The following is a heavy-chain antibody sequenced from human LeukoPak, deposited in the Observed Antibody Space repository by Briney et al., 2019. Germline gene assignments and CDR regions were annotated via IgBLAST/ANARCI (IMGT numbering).Heavy chain of an antibody. Sequence: ASVKVSCKASGYTFTSYGISWVRQAPGQGLEWTGWISAYNGNTNYAQKLQGRVTMATDTSTSTAYMELRSLRSDDTAVYYCARNTCSGGSCYSDYWGQGTLVTVSS. J-gene: IGHJ4*02. CDR3: ARNTCSGGSCYSDY. CDR1: GYTFTSYG. V-gene: IGHV1-18*01. D-gene: IGHD2-15*01. CDR2: ISAYNGNT.